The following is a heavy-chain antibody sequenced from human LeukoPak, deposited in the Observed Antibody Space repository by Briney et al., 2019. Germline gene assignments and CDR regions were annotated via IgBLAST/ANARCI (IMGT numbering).Heavy chain of an antibody. D-gene: IGHD3-9*01. CDR2: IDNDGGST. CDR1: GFTFHSYW. Sequence: GGSLRLSCSASGFTFHSYWMHWVRQAPGKGLVWVSRIDNDGGSTTYADSVKGRFTISRDNAKNTLYLQMNSVRAEDTAVYYCARSWFPYYFDYWGQGTLVTVSS. J-gene: IGHJ4*02. V-gene: IGHV3-74*01. CDR3: ARSWFPYYFDY.